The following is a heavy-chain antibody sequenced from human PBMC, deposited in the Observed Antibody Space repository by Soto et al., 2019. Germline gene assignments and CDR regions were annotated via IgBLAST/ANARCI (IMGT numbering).Heavy chain of an antibody. V-gene: IGHV4-59*08. Sequence: SETLSLTCTVSGGSISSYYWSWIRQPPGKGLEWIGYIYYSGSTNYNPSLKSRVTISVDTSKNQFSLKLSSVTAADTAVYYCARQRRPITGNLYYYGMDVWGQGTTVTVSS. CDR2: IYYSGST. CDR3: ARQRRPITGNLYYYGMDV. J-gene: IGHJ6*02. D-gene: IGHD1-20*01. CDR1: GGSISSYY.